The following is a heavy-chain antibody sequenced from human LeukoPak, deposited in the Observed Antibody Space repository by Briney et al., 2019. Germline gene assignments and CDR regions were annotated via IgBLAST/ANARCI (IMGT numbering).Heavy chain of an antibody. CDR3: AKDMDAGYNSFPDY. Sequence: GGSLRLSCAASGFTFDDYTMHWVRHAPGKGLEWVSLTSWDGGSTYYADSVKGRFTISRDNSKNSLYLQMNSLRTEDTALYYCAKDMDAGYNSFPDYWGQGTLVTVSS. J-gene: IGHJ4*02. CDR1: GFTFDDYT. D-gene: IGHD5-24*01. V-gene: IGHV3-43*01. CDR2: TSWDGGST.